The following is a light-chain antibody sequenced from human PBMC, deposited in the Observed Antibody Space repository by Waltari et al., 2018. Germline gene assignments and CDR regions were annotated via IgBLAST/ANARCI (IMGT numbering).Light chain of an antibody. J-gene: IGKJ4*01. Sequence: DIQTTQSPSTLSASVGDRFTITCRASQSISNWLAWYQQKPGKAPKLLIYKASTLESGVPSRFSGSVSGTEFTLTISSLQPDDFATYYCQQYNSYSLLTFGGGTKVEIK. V-gene: IGKV1-5*03. CDR3: QQYNSYSLLT. CDR1: QSISNW. CDR2: KAS.